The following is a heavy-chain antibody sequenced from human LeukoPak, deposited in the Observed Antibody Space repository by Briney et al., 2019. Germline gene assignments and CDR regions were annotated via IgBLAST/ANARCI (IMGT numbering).Heavy chain of an antibody. J-gene: IGHJ4*02. D-gene: IGHD2-15*01. Sequence: GGSLRLSCAASGFTFSTYSMNWVRQAPGQGLEWVASFSFPNFYIYYADSVQGRFTISRDNAKNSLYLEMNSLRADDTAVYYCARDRCSGGTCYSHPSYFDLWGQGTLVTVSS. CDR3: ARDRCSGGTCYSHPSYFDL. V-gene: IGHV3-21*01. CDR2: FSFPNFYI. CDR1: GFTFSTYS.